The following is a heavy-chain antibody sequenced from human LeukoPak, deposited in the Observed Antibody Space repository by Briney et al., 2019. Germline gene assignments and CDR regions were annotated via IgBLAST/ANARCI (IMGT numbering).Heavy chain of an antibody. CDR2: VHYSGTA. D-gene: IGHD4-17*01. CDR3: ARGYGDFRVEGRYFHS. CDR1: DGSITNYD. V-gene: IGHV4-59*01. J-gene: IGHJ4*02. Sequence: SETLSLTCTVSDGSITNYDWSWVRHPPGKGLELIGHVHYSGTANYNPSLRSRVTISIDTSKKHFFLKLKSVTAADTAVYFCARGYGDFRVEGRYFHSWGQGTLVTVSS.